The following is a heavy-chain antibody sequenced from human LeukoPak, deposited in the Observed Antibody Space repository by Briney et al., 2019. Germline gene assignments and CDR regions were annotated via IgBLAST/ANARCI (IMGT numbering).Heavy chain of an antibody. CDR1: GFTFINYG. J-gene: IGHJ3*02. Sequence: GGSLRLSCAASGFTFINYGMHWVRQAPGKGLEWVAVIWYDGTDKYYADSVKGRFTISRDNSKNTLYLQMNSLRGEDTALYYCARDGRAMNPLNAFDIWGQGTVVTVSS. CDR3: ARDGRAMNPLNAFDI. D-gene: IGHD1-14*01. CDR2: IWYDGTDK. V-gene: IGHV3-33*01.